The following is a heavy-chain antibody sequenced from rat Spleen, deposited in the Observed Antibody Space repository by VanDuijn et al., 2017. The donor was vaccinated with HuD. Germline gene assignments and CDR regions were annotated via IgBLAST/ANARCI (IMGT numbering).Heavy chain of an antibody. CDR2: ISYDGSST. V-gene: IGHV5-29*01. Sequence: LEWVATISYDGSSTYYRDSVKGRFTISRDNAKSTLYLQMDSLRSEDTATYYCARHRADWDYFDYWGQGVMVTVSS. J-gene: IGHJ2*01. CDR3: ARHRADWDYFDY. D-gene: IGHD1-6*01.